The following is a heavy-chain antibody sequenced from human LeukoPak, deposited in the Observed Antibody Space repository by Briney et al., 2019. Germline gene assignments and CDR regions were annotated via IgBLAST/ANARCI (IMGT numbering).Heavy chain of an antibody. CDR3: ARRGSNFALWYFDL. CDR2: IFYSGST. D-gene: IGHD5-12*01. V-gene: IGHV4-30-4*01. Sequence: PSETLSLTCTVSGGSISSGDHYWSWIRQPPGKGLEWIGHIFYSGSTSYNPSLKSRATISGDTSKNQLSLKLGSVTAADTAVYYCARRGSNFALWYFDLWGRGTLVIVSS. CDR1: GGSISSGDHY. J-gene: IGHJ2*01.